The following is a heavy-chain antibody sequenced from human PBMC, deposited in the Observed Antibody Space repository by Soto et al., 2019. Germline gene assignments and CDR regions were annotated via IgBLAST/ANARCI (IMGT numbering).Heavy chain of an antibody. J-gene: IGHJ4*02. CDR3: ARVAGQYDSSGFYYFDY. CDR1: GGSISSGGYY. CDR2: IYYSWST. Sequence: SETLSLTCRVSGGSISSGGYYWSWILQHPGKGLEWIGYIYYSWSTYYNPSLKSRVTISVDTSKNQFSLKLSSVTGADMAVYYCARVAGQYDSSGFYYFDYWGQGSLVTVSS. D-gene: IGHD3-22*01. V-gene: IGHV4-31*03.